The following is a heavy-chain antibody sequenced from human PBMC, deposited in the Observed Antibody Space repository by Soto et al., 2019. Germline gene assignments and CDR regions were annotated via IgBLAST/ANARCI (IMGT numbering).Heavy chain of an antibody. CDR3: AREWRDYYFDY. Sequence: QVQLQESGPGLVKPSQTLSLTCTVSGGSISSGGYYWSWIRQHPGKGLEWIGYIYYSGSTYYNPSLTSRVTISVDTSKNQFALKLSSVTAADTAVYYCAREWRDYYFDYWGQGTLVTVSS. CDR2: IYYSGST. CDR1: GGSISSGGYY. J-gene: IGHJ4*02. V-gene: IGHV4-31*03.